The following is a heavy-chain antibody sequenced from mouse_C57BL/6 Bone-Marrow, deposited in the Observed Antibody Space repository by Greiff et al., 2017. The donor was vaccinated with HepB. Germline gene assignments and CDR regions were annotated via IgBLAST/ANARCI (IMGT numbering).Heavy chain of an antibody. CDR3: ARGEGNLRPCAY. CDR1: GFTFSSYA. D-gene: IGHD6-1*01. J-gene: IGHJ3*01. Sequence: EVQVVESGGGLVKPGGSLKLSCAASGFTFSSYAMSWVRQTPEKRLEWVATISDGGSYTYYPDNVKGRFTISRDNAKNNLYLQMSHLKSEDTAMYYCARGEGNLRPCAYWGQGTLVTVSA. CDR2: ISDGGSYT. V-gene: IGHV5-4*01.